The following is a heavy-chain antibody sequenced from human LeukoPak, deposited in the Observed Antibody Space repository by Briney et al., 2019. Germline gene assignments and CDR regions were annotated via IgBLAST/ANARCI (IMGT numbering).Heavy chain of an antibody. J-gene: IGHJ3*02. V-gene: IGHV4-59*01. CDR3: ARDFAPALGYDYVWGSYRQEGAFDI. CDR1: GGSISSYY. D-gene: IGHD3-16*02. Sequence: SETLSLTCTVSGGSISSYYWSWLRQPPGKGLEWIGCIYYSGSTNYNPSLKSRVTISVDTSKNQFSLKLSSVTAADTAVYYCARDFAPALGYDYVWGSYRQEGAFDIWGQGTMVTVSS. CDR2: IYYSGST.